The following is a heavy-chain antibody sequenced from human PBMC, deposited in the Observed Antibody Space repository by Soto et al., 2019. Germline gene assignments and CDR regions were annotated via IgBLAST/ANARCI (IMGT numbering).Heavy chain of an antibody. CDR1: GFTFSSYD. CDR2: ISDDGSNK. J-gene: IGHJ4*02. Sequence: GSLRLSCAASGFTFSSYDIYWVRQAPGKGLEWVAVISDDGSNKYYADSVKGRFTISRDNSKNTVPLQMNSLRDEDTALYFCAKGHLWIDYWGQGTLVTVSS. D-gene: IGHD3-10*01. CDR3: AKGHLWIDY. V-gene: IGHV3-30*18.